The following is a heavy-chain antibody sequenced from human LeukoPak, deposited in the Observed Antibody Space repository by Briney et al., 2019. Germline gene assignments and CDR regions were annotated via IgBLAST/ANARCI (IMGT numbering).Heavy chain of an antibody. J-gene: IGHJ4*02. CDR3: ARDLRSLTSSTSFSYYFDY. CDR1: GGSISSYY. D-gene: IGHD2-2*01. V-gene: IGHV4-4*07. CDR2: IYTSGST. Sequence: SETLSLTCTVSGGSISSYYWSWIRQPAGKGLEWIGRIYTSGSTNYNPSLKSRVTMPVDTSKNQFSLKLSSVTAADTAVYYCARDLRSLTSSTSFSYYFDYWGQGTLVTVSS.